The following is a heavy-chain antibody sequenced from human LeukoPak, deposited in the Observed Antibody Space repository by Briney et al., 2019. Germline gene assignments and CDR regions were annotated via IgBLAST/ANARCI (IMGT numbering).Heavy chain of an antibody. CDR1: GFTFSDYW. D-gene: IGHD1-26*01. Sequence: GGSLRLSCAASGFTFSDYWMTWVRQAPGKGLEWLANIKTDGSEKYYVDSVKGRFTISRDNSKNTLYLQMNSLRAEDTAVYYCAKDRAPGGSLAYYMDVWGKGTTVTVSS. J-gene: IGHJ6*03. V-gene: IGHV3-7*03. CDR2: IKTDGSEK. CDR3: AKDRAPGGSLAYYMDV.